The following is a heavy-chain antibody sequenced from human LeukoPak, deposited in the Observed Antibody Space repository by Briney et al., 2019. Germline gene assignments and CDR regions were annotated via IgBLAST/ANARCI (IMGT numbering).Heavy chain of an antibody. CDR3: ARDWGTYSSSWPYYYYYMDV. J-gene: IGHJ6*03. V-gene: IGHV1-46*01. D-gene: IGHD6-13*01. CDR1: GYTFASYY. Sequence: ASVKVSCKASGYTFASYYMHWVRQAPGQGLEWMGIINPSGGSTSYAQKFQGRVTMTRDMSTSTVYMELSSLRSEDTAVYYCARDWGTYSSSWPYYYYYMDVWGKGTTVTISS. CDR2: INPSGGST.